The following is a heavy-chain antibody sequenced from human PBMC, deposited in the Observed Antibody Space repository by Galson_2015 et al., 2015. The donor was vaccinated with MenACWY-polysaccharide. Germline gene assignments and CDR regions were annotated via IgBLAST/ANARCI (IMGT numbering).Heavy chain of an antibody. D-gene: IGHD2-2*01. Sequence: SVKVSCKASGNTFTGYYMHWVRQAPGQGLEWMGWINPNSGGTNYAQKFQGRVTMTRDTSISTAYMELSRLRSDDTAVYYCARESGGVVRVPGPVVYIHYGMDVWGQGTTVTVSS. CDR3: ARESGGVVRVPGPVVYIHYGMDV. V-gene: IGHV1-2*02. J-gene: IGHJ6*02. CDR2: INPNSGGT. CDR1: GNTFTGYY.